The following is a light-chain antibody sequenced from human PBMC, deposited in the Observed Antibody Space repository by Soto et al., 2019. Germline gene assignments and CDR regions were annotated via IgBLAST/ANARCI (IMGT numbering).Light chain of an antibody. J-gene: IGKJ3*01. V-gene: IGKV1-39*01. CDR3: QQSYNAPFN. CDR1: QTIDRY. CDR2: AAS. Sequence: IQMTQSPSSLSASIGDTVTITCRASQTIDRYLNWFQQKSGQAPKLLMNAASTLRSGVPSRFSASGSGTDFTLTISSLQPEDYATYYCQQSYNAPFNVGPGTKVDSK.